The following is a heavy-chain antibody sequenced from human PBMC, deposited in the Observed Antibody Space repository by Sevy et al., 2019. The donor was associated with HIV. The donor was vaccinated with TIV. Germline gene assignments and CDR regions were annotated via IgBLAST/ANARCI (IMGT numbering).Heavy chain of an antibody. Sequence: GGSLRLSCAASGFTFSIYTMNWVRQAPGKGLEWVSSISTNSSYIYYADSVKGRCTISRDNAKNSLYLQINSLRAEDTAVYYCERYGDGGGIDYWGQGTLVTVSS. V-gene: IGHV3-21*01. CDR1: GFTFSIYT. D-gene: IGHD3-16*01. CDR3: ERYGDGGGIDY. J-gene: IGHJ4*02. CDR2: ISTNSSYI.